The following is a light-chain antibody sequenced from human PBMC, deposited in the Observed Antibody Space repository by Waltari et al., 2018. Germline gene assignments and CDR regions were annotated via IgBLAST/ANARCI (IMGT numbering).Light chain of an antibody. J-gene: IGKJ4*01. Sequence: EIVLTQSPGTLSLSPGDRATLSCRASQTVRTTYLAWYQQKPGQAPTLLIYGASSRATGIPDRFSGSGSVTDFSLTISSLEPEDFAVYYCQQYDISPLTFGGGTKVEIK. CDR1: QTVRTTY. CDR3: QQYDISPLT. CDR2: GAS. V-gene: IGKV3-20*01.